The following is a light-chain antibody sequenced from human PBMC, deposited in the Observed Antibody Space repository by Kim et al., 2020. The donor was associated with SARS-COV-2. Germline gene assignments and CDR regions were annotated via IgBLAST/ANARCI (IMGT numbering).Light chain of an antibody. V-gene: IGLV2-14*03. J-gene: IGLJ1*01. CDR2: DVN. CDR3: SSYTASSAPYG. CDR1: SSDIGGYDS. Sequence: QSALTQSASVSGSPGQSITISCTGTSSDIGGYDSVSWYQQHAGKAPKVIIFDVNKRPPGVSNRFSGYKSGNTASLTSSGLQAEDEADYYCSSYTASSAPYGFGSGTKVTVL.